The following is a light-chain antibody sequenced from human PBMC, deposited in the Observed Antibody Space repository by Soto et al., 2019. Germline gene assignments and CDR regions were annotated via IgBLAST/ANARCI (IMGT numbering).Light chain of an antibody. V-gene: IGKV1-5*01. Sequence: DIQMNQSPATRSATVEDRVTITCRSSQNIYTWLAWYQQKPGKAPKLLIYHASSLETGVPSRFSGSGSGTEFTLTISSLQPDDFATYNCQHYNSYGTFGQGTKV. J-gene: IGKJ1*01. CDR2: HAS. CDR3: QHYNSYGT. CDR1: QNIYTW.